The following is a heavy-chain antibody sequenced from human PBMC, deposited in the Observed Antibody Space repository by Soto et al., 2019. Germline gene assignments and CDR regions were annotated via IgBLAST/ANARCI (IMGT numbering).Heavy chain of an antibody. Sequence: SETLSLTCAVSGGSISSGGYSWSWIRQPPGKGLEWIGYIYHSGGTYYNPSLKSRVTISVDRSKNQFSLKLSSVTAADTAVYYCARADYGGKFDYWGQGTLVTVSS. CDR3: ARADYGGKFDY. CDR2: IYHSGGT. CDR1: GGSISSGGYS. J-gene: IGHJ4*02. D-gene: IGHD4-17*01. V-gene: IGHV4-30-2*01.